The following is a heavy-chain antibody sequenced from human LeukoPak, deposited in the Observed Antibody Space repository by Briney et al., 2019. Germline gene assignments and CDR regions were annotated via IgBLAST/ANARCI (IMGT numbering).Heavy chain of an antibody. J-gene: IGHJ4*02. CDR2: IKQDGSEK. D-gene: IGHD1-26*01. CDR3: ARDWIAVCATSDY. CDR1: GFTFSSYW. Sequence: GGSLRLSCAASGFTFSSYWMSWVRQAPGKGLEWVANIKQDGSEKYNVAFVRGGFTISRDNAKNSLYLQMNSLRAEETAVYYCARDWIAVCATSDYWGQGTLVTVSS. V-gene: IGHV3-7*01.